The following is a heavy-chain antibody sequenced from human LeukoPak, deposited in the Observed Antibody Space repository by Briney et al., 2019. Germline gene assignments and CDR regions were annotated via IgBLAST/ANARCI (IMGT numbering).Heavy chain of an antibody. CDR3: AKDATAALGTVYMDV. J-gene: IGHJ6*03. V-gene: IGHV3-11*04. Sequence: GGSLRLSCAASGFTFSDYYMTWIRQALGKGLEWLSHIKGNGLTTYYADSVEGRFTISRDNAKKSLYLQMNSLRAEDTAVYYCAKDATAALGTVYMDVWGKGTTVTISS. CDR1: GFTFSDYY. CDR2: IKGNGLTT. D-gene: IGHD6-13*01.